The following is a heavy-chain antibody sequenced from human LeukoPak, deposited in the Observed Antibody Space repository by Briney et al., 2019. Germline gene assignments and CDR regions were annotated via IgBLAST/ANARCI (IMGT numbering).Heavy chain of an antibody. CDR3: ARVGSSWYFDY. CDR1: GYSFTSYW. J-gene: IGHJ4*02. CDR2: IYPSDSDT. Sequence: GESLRISCKGSGYSFTSYWIGWVRQMPGKGLEWIGIIYPSDSDTRYSPSFQGQVTISADKSISTAYLQWSSLKASDTAMYYCARVGSSWYFDYWGQGTLVTVSS. D-gene: IGHD6-13*01. V-gene: IGHV5-51*01.